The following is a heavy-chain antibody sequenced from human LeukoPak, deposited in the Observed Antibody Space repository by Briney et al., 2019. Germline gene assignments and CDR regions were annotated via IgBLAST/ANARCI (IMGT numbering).Heavy chain of an antibody. V-gene: IGHV3-11*04. CDR3: ARPNQLHYAFDI. Sequence: GGSLRLSCAASGFTFSDYYMTWIRQAPGKGLEWVSYISSSSSTIYYADSVKGRFTISRGNAKNSLYLQMNSLRDEDTAVYYCARPNQLHYAFDIWGQGTMVTVSS. CDR2: ISSSSSTI. CDR1: GFTFSDYY. J-gene: IGHJ3*02. D-gene: IGHD2-2*01.